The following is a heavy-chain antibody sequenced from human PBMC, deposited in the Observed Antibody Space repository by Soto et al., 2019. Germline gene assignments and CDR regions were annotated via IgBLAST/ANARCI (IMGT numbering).Heavy chain of an antibody. CDR2: IGSRSDYI. CDR3: ARAAVVTAIHLDY. V-gene: IGHV3-21*01. D-gene: IGHD2-21*02. J-gene: IGHJ4*02. Sequence: GGSLRLSCAASGFTFSSYTMNWVRQAPGQGLEWVSSIGSRSDYIYYADSMKGRFTISRDNAKNSLYLQVNSLRVEDTAVYYCARAAVVTAIHLDYWGQGTLVTVS. CDR1: GFTFSSYT.